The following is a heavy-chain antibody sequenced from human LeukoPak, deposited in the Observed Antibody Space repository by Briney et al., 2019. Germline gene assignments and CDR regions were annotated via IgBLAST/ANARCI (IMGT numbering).Heavy chain of an antibody. Sequence: ASVKVSCKASGYTFTDYYLHWVRQAPGQGLEWMGWINPNSGDTDYAQKFQGRVTMTRDTSISTAYMELSRLRYDDTAMYYCARGPYSYDSSGCFDYWGQGALVTVSS. CDR2: INPNSGDT. V-gene: IGHV1-2*02. D-gene: IGHD3-22*01. CDR3: ARGPYSYDSSGCFDY. CDR1: GYTFTDYY. J-gene: IGHJ4*02.